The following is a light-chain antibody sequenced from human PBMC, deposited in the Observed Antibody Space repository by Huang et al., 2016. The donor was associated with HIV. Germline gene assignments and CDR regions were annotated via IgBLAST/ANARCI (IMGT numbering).Light chain of an antibody. V-gene: IGKV3-15*01. J-gene: IGKJ3*01. CDR3: QQYNNWLPVT. Sequence: ATLSCRASQSVSSTLAWYQQKPGQAPRLLIYGASTRATGIPARFSGSGSGTEFTLTISSLQSEDFAVYYCQQYNNWLPVTFGPGTQVDIK. CDR1: QSVSST. CDR2: GAS.